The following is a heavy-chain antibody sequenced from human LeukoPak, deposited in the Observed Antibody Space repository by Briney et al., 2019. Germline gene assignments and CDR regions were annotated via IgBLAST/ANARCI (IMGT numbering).Heavy chain of an antibody. CDR3: ARETSLSGSYYYGMDV. V-gene: IGHV1-18*01. Sequence: GASVKVSCKASGYTFTSYGISWVRQAPGQGLEWMGWISAYNGNTNDAQKLQGRVTMTTDTSTSTAYRELRSLRSDDTAVYYCARETSLSGSYYYGMDVWGQGTTVTVSS. J-gene: IGHJ6*02. D-gene: IGHD1-26*01. CDR1: GYTFTSYG. CDR2: ISAYNGNT.